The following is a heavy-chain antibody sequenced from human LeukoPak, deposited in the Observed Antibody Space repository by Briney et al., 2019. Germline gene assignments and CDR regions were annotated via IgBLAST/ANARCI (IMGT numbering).Heavy chain of an antibody. V-gene: IGHV3-20*04. CDR2: INWNGGST. CDR3: ARQGYYDILTGLPGWFDP. D-gene: IGHD3-9*01. CDR1: GFTFDDYG. Sequence: RTGGSLRLSCAASGFTFDDYGMSGVRQAPGKGLEWVSGINWNGGSTGYADSVKGRFTISRDNAKNSLYLQMNSLRAEDTALYYCARQGYYDILTGLPGWFDPWGQGTLVTVSS. J-gene: IGHJ5*02.